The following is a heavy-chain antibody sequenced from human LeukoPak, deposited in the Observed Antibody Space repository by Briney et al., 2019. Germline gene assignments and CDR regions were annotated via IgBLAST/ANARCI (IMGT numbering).Heavy chain of an antibody. CDR3: AGDYGAIQNYIDY. J-gene: IGHJ4*02. V-gene: IGHV4-4*09. Sequence: SETLSLTCTVSGGSISSYYWSWIRQPPGEGLEWIGYAYSSGSTSYNPSLKSRVTISVDTSKNQFSLKLSSVTATDTAVYFCAGDYGAIQNYIDYWGQGTLVTVSS. CDR2: AYSSGST. CDR1: GGSISSYY. D-gene: IGHD4/OR15-4a*01.